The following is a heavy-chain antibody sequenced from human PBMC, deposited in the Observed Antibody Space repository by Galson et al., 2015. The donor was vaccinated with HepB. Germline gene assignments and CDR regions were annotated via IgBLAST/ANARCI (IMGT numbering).Heavy chain of an antibody. D-gene: IGHD4-17*01. Sequence: QSGAEVKKPGESLTMSCEVSAARFAKPWINWLRQKPGQGLEWMGRIDPRDSYIDYSPSFQGHVSISITESTKTAFLQWSSLKTSDTAIYYCSSGDFGFDYRGQGTQLIVSS. CDR3: SSGDFGFDY. V-gene: IGHV5-10-1*01. CDR1: AARFAKPW. J-gene: IGHJ4*02. CDR2: IDPRDSYI.